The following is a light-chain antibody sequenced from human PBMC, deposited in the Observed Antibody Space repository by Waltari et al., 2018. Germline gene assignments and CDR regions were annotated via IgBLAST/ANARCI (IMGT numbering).Light chain of an antibody. CDR3: QQSYSTPYT. J-gene: IGKJ2*01. CDR1: QSISSY. CDR2: VAS. V-gene: IGKV1-39*01. Sequence: DIQMTQSPSSLSASVGDRVTITCRASQSISSYLNWYQQIPGKAPKLLIYVASSLQSGVPSRFSGSGSGTDFTLTISRLQPEDFATYYCQQSYSTPYTFGQGTKLEIK.